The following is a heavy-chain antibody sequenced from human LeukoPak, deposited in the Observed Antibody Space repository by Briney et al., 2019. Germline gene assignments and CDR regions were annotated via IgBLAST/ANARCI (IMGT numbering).Heavy chain of an antibody. CDR2: MNLNSGNT. D-gene: IGHD1-1*01. J-gene: IGHJ5*02. Sequence: GASVKVSCTASGYTFTSYDINWVRQATGQGLEWMGWMNLNSGNTGYAQKFQGRVTMTRNTSISTAYMELSSLRSEDTAVYYCARGVQGPLGDWFDPWGQGTLVTVSS. CDR3: ARGVQGPLGDWFDP. V-gene: IGHV1-8*01. CDR1: GYTFTSYD.